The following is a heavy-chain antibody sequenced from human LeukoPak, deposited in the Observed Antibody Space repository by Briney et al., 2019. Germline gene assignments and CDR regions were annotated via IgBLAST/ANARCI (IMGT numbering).Heavy chain of an antibody. Sequence: GGSLRLSCAASGFTFSSYAMSWVRQAPGKGLEWVSAISGSGGSTYYADSVKGRFTISRDNSKSTLDLQMNGLRAEDTAVYYCAKWVPRSLESIYGMDVWGRGTTVIVSS. V-gene: IGHV3-23*01. D-gene: IGHD3-3*01. J-gene: IGHJ6*02. CDR3: AKWVPRSLESIYGMDV. CDR1: GFTFSSYA. CDR2: ISGSGGST.